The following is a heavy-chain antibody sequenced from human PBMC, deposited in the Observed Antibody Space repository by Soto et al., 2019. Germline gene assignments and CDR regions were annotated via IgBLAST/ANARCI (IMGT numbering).Heavy chain of an antibody. D-gene: IGHD4-17*01. CDR2: ISAGGGTT. Sequence: GGSLRLSCAASGFTFSTYAMSWVRQAPGKGLEWVSAISAGGGTTYYADSVKGRFTISRDNSMNALYLQISSLRVEDTAVYYCAHPRGYGVFDAYDIWGQGTMVTVSS. CDR1: GFTFSTYA. J-gene: IGHJ3*02. CDR3: AHPRGYGVFDAYDI. V-gene: IGHV3-23*01.